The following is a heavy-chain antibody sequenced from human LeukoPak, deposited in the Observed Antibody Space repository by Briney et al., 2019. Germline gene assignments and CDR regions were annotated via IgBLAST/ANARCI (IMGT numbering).Heavy chain of an antibody. Sequence: PGGSLRLSCAASGFTFSNYAMSWVRQAPGKGLEWVSAISGSGGSTYYADSVKGRFTISRDNSKNTLYLQMNSLRAEDTAVYYCAKSLKQWLVSSPVGYWGQGTLVTVSS. CDR3: AKSLKQWLVSSPVGY. CDR2: ISGSGGST. D-gene: IGHD6-19*01. CDR1: GFTFSNYA. V-gene: IGHV3-23*01. J-gene: IGHJ4*02.